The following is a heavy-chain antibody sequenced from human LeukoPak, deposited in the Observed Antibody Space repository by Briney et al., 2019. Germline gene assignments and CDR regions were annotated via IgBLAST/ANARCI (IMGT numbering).Heavy chain of an antibody. CDR2: ISYDGSNK. D-gene: IGHD1-26*01. Sequence: GRSLRLSCAASGFTFSSYGMHWVRQAPGKGLEWVAVISYDGSNKYYADSVKGRFTISRDNSKNTLYLQMNSLRAEDTAVYYCARWDPSGSFDYWGQGTLVTVSS. V-gene: IGHV3-30*03. J-gene: IGHJ4*02. CDR1: GFTFSSYG. CDR3: ARWDPSGSFDY.